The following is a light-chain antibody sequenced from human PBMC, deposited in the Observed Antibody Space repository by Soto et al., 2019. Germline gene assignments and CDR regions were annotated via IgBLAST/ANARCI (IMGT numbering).Light chain of an antibody. J-gene: IGLJ1*01. CDR2: DVA. CDR1: SIDVGGYNY. CDR3: SSYTSSSTLYV. V-gene: IGLV2-14*03. Sequence: QSALTQPASVSGSPGQSIAISCRRASIDVGGYNYVSWYQPHPGKAPKLMIYDVASRPSGVSDRFSGSKSGNTASLTISGLQAEDEADYYCSSYTSSSTLYVFGTGTKVTVL.